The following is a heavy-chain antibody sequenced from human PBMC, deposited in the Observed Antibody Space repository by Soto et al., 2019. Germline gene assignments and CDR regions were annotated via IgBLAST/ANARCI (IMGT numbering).Heavy chain of an antibody. J-gene: IGHJ6*02. CDR3: ARRNRYCANGVCYRWGYYYYGMDV. CDR2: IKQDGSEK. V-gene: IGHV3-7*01. D-gene: IGHD2-8*01. CDR1: GFTFSSYW. Sequence: HPGGSLRLSCAASGFTFSSYWMSWVRQAPGKGLEWVANIKQDGSEKYYVDSVKGRFAISRDNAKNSLYLQMNSLRAEDTAVYYCARRNRYCANGVCYRWGYYYYGMDVWGQGTTVTVSS.